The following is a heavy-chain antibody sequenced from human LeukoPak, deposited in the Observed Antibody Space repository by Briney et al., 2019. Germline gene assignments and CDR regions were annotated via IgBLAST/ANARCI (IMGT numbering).Heavy chain of an antibody. CDR3: ARGQNNWNPFDY. CDR1: GGTFSSYA. D-gene: IGHD1-20*01. J-gene: IGHJ4*02. Sequence: SVKVSCKASGGTFSSYAISWVRQAPGQGLEWMGGIIPIFGTANYAQKFQGRVAITADESTSTAYMELSSLRSEDTAVYYCARGQNNWNPFDYWGQGTLVTVSS. V-gene: IGHV1-69*13. CDR2: IIPIFGTA.